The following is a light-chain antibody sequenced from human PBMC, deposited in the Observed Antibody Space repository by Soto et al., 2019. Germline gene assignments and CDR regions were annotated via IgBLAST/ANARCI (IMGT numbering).Light chain of an antibody. CDR2: DVS. CDR1: SSDVGGYNY. Sequence: QSALTQPASVSGSPGQSITISCPGTSSDVGGYNYVSWYQQHPGKAPKLMIYDVSDRPSGVSNRFSGSKSGTTASLTISGLQAEDEADYYCSSYTSSSTLYVIFGGGTKLTVL. J-gene: IGLJ2*01. CDR3: SSYTSSSTLYVI. V-gene: IGLV2-14*03.